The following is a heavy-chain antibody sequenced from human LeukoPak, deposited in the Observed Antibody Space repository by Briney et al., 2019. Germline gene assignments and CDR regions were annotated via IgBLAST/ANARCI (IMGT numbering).Heavy chain of an antibody. CDR1: GYSFTSYW. Sequence: KRGESLKISCKASGYSFTSYWIGWVRQMPGKGLEWMGIIYPGDSDTRYSPSFQGQVTISADKSITTAYLQWSSLKASDTAMYYCARQSLGYCSSTSCLGAFDIWGQGTMVTVSS. D-gene: IGHD2-2*01. J-gene: IGHJ3*02. CDR3: ARQSLGYCSSTSCLGAFDI. V-gene: IGHV5-51*01. CDR2: IYPGDSDT.